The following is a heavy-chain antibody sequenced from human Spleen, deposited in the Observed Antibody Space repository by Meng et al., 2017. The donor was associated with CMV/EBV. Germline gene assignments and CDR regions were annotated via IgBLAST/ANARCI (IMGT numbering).Heavy chain of an antibody. CDR2: INPKSGDT. V-gene: IGHV1-2*06. CDR3: ARAYIAVTNPTPADY. Sequence: ASVKVSCKTSGYTFIGYYMNWVRQAPGQGLEWVGRINPKSGDTQYAQNFQGRVTMTRDTSISTAHMELSTLRSDDTAVYFCARAYIAVTNPTPADYWGQGTLVIVSS. CDR1: GYTFIGYY. J-gene: IGHJ4*02. D-gene: IGHD6-19*01.